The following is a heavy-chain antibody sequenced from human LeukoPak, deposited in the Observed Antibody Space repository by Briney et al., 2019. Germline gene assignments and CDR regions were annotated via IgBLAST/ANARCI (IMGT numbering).Heavy chain of an antibody. CDR2: IYYGGSTT. D-gene: IGHD7-27*01. Sequence: SETLSLTCAVYGGSFSGYYWSWIRQPPGKGLECIGYIYYGGSTTKYNPSLKSRVTISIDTSKNQLSLKLNSVTAADTAVYYCARAPHWDRPFDYWGQGTLVTVSS. J-gene: IGHJ4*02. V-gene: IGHV4-34*11. CDR1: GGSFSGYY. CDR3: ARAPHWDRPFDY.